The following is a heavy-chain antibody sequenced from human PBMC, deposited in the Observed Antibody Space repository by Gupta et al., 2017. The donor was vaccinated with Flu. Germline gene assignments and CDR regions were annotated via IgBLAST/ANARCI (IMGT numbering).Heavy chain of an antibody. CDR3: TRDDTSSRPDY. Sequence: EVQLVEPGGGLVQPGGSLRFPCAASGFTLSRHWMTWVRQAPGKGLEWVDNIKEDGTEENYVDSVKGRFTISRDNAIHSLYLQMHSLRVDDMAVYYCTRDDTSSRPDYWGQGTLVTVSS. J-gene: IGHJ4*02. CDR2: IKEDGTEE. V-gene: IGHV3-7*01. CDR1: GFTLSRHW.